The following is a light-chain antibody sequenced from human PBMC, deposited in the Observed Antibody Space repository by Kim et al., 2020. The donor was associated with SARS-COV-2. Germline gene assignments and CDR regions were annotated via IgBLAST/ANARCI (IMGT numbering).Light chain of an antibody. J-gene: IGLJ3*02. Sequence: QSALTQPASVSGSRGQSISISCTGTSSDVGAYDYVSWYQQYPGKAPKVMIYDVRQRPSGVSNRFSGFKSGDTASLIISGLQPEDEAEYYCSSFTTSKTWVFGGGTKVTVL. CDR1: SSDVGAYDY. CDR3: SSFTTSKTWV. V-gene: IGLV2-14*01. CDR2: DVR.